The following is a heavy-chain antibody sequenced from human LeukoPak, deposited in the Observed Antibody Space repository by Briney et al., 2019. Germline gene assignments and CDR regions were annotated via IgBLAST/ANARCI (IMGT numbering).Heavy chain of an antibody. D-gene: IGHD6-19*01. Sequence: ASVKVSCKASGYTFTSYGISWVRQAPGQGLEGMGWISAYNGNTNYAQKLQGRVTMTTDTSTSTAYMELRSLRSDDTAVYYCAREDPSRGWYYGMDVWGQGTTVTVSS. J-gene: IGHJ6*02. V-gene: IGHV1-18*01. CDR3: AREDPSRGWYYGMDV. CDR1: GYTFTSYG. CDR2: ISAYNGNT.